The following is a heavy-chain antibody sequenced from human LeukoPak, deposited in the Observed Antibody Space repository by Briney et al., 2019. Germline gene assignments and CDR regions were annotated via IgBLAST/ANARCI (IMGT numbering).Heavy chain of an antibody. D-gene: IGHD5-24*01. CDR2: INHSGST. CDR1: GGSFSGYY. V-gene: IGHV4-34*01. J-gene: IGHJ4*02. Sequence: SETLSLTCAVYGGSFSGYYWSWIRQPPGKGLEWIGEINHSGSTNYNPSLKSRVTISVDTSKNQFSLKLSSVTAADTAVYYCARAKMATSDYWGQGTLVTVSS. CDR3: ARAKMATSDY.